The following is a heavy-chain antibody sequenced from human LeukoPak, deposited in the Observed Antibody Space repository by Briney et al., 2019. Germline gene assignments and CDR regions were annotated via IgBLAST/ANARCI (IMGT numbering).Heavy chain of an antibody. CDR1: GGTFSSYA. D-gene: IGHD3-22*01. V-gene: IGHV1-69*13. J-gene: IGHJ4*02. CDR3: ARERVMIVGGGYFDY. CDR2: IIPIFGTA. Sequence: SVKVSCKASGGTFSSYAISWVRQAPGQGLEWMGGIIPIFGTANYAQKFQGRVTITADESTSTAYMELSSLRSEDTAVYYCARERVMIVGGGYFDYWGQGTLVTVSS.